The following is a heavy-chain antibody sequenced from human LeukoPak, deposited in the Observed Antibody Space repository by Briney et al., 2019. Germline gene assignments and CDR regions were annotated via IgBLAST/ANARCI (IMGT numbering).Heavy chain of an antibody. J-gene: IGHJ4*02. CDR3: AKVQSQGYGSGSYVDYFDY. CDR2: IKQDGSEK. Sequence: GGSLRLSCAASGYTFSSYWMSWVRQAPGKGLEWVANIKQDGSEKYYVDSVKGRFTISRDNSKNTLYLQMNSLRAEDTAVYYCAKVQSQGYGSGSYVDYFDYWGQGTLVTVSS. CDR1: GYTFSSYW. V-gene: IGHV3-7*03. D-gene: IGHD3-10*01.